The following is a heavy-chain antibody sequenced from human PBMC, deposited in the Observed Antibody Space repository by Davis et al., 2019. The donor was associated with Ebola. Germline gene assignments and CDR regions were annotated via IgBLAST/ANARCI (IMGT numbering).Heavy chain of an antibody. CDR2: IYYSGST. CDR3: ARDGVVAATGGWFDP. CDR1: GGSISSSSYY. V-gene: IGHV4-39*07. J-gene: IGHJ5*02. D-gene: IGHD2-15*01. Sequence: PSKTLSLTCTVSGGSISSSSYYWGWIRQPPGKGLEWIGSIYYSGSTYYNPSLKSRVTISVDTSKNQFSLKLSSVTAADTAVYYCARDGVVAATGGWFDPWGQGTLVTVSS.